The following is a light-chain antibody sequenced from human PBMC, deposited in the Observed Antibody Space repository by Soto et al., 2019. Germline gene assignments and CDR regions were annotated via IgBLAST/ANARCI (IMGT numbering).Light chain of an antibody. CDR3: HQRSSWPIT. V-gene: IGKV3-11*01. J-gene: IGKJ5*01. CDR1: QSVSSY. Sequence: EIVLTQSPATLSLSPGERATLSCRASQSVSSYLAWYQQKPGQTPRLLIYSVSSRATGIPARFSGSGSGTDFTLTISSLEPEDFAVYYCHQRSSWPITFGQGTRLEIK. CDR2: SVS.